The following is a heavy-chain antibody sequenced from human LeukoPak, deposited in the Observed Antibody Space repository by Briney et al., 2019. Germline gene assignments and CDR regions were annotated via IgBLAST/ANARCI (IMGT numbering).Heavy chain of an antibody. CDR1: GGSISSSSYY. Sequence: SETLSLTCTVSGGSISSSSYYWGWIRQPPGKGLEWIGSIYYSGSTYYNPSLKSRVTISVDTSKNQFSLKLSSVTAADTAVYYCATLPSWRYCGGDCYSNWGQGTLVTVSS. CDR3: ATLPSWRYCGGDCYSN. CDR2: IYYSGST. J-gene: IGHJ4*02. V-gene: IGHV4-39*01. D-gene: IGHD2-21*02.